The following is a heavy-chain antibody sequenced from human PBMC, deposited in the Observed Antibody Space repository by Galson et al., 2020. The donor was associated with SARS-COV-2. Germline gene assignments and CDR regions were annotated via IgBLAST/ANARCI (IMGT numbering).Heavy chain of an antibody. CDR2: IGTAGDT. Sequence: GGSLRLSCAASGFTFSSYDMHWVRQATGKGLEWVSAIGTAGDTYYPGSVKGRFTISRENAKNSLYLQMNSLRAGDTAVYYCARGDISRFLDRARTYYYYYMDVWGKGTTVTVSS. J-gene: IGHJ6*03. CDR1: GFTFSSYD. D-gene: IGHD3-3*01. V-gene: IGHV3-13*01. CDR3: ARGDISRFLDRARTYYYYYMDV.